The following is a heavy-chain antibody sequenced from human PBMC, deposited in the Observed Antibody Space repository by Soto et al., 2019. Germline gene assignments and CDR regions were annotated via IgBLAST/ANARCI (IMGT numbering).Heavy chain of an antibody. CDR3: EKDANWEDHY. CDR2: TYYRSKWYY. J-gene: IGHJ4*02. CDR1: GDSVSSNSAT. V-gene: IGHV6-1*01. D-gene: IGHD1-1*01. Sequence: SQTLSLTCAISGDSVSSNSATWNWIRQSPSRGLQWLGRTYYRSKWYYDYAESVKSRITINPDTSKNQFSLQLISVTPEDTAIYYCEKDANWEDHYWGQGTLVTVSS.